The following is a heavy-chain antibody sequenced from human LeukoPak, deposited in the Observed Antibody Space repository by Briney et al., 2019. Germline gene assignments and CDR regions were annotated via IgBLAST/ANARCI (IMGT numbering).Heavy chain of an antibody. CDR1: GYTFTGYY. V-gene: IGHV1-2*06. D-gene: IGHD2-2*01. CDR3: ATLPAATSTPDC. J-gene: IGHJ4*02. CDR2: INPNSGGT. Sequence: ASVKVSCKASGYTFTGYYMHWVRQAPGQGLEWMGRINPNSGGTNYAQKFQGRVTMTRDTSISTAYMELSRLRSDDTAVYYCATLPAATSTPDCWGQGTLVTVSS.